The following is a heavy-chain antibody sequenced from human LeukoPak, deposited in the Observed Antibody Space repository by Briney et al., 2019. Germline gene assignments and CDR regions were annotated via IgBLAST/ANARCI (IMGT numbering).Heavy chain of an antibody. CDR3: AKRGVVIRVILVGFHKEAYYFDS. J-gene: IGHJ4*02. Sequence: GGSLRLSCAVSGITLSNYGMTWVRQAPGKGLEWVAGISDSGRSTNYADSVKGRFTISRDNPKNTLYLQMNSLRAEDTAVYFCAKRGVVIRVILVGFHKEAYYFDSWGQGALVTVSS. CDR2: ISDSGRST. V-gene: IGHV3-23*01. CDR1: GITLSNYG. D-gene: IGHD2-15*01.